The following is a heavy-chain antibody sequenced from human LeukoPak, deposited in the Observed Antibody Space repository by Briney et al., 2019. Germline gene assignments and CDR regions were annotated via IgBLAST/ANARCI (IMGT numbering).Heavy chain of an antibody. V-gene: IGHV3-33*06. CDR1: GFTFSSYG. D-gene: IGHD5-18*01. CDR2: IWYDGSNK. Sequence: GGSLRLSCAASGFTFSSYGMHWVRQAPGKGLEWVAVIWYDGSNKYYADSVKGRFTISRDNSKITLYLQMNSLRAEDTAVYYCAKDSGYSYGRFDYWGQGTLVTVSS. CDR3: AKDSGYSYGRFDY. J-gene: IGHJ4*02.